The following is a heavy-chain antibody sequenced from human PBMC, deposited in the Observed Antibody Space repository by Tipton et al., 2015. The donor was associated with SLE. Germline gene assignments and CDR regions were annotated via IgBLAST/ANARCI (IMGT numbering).Heavy chain of an antibody. CDR2: ISYSGNT. CDR1: GGSVSSSSYY. V-gene: IGHV4-39*01. Sequence: TLSLTCTVSGGSVSSSSYYWGWIRQPPGKGLEWIGSISYSGNTYYNVPLTSRVAMSVDTSKNQFSLKLSSVTAADTALYYCARHGDCSRTSCYAGQFDYWGQGTLVTVSS. CDR3: ARHGDCSRTSCYAGQFDY. J-gene: IGHJ4*02. D-gene: IGHD2-2*01.